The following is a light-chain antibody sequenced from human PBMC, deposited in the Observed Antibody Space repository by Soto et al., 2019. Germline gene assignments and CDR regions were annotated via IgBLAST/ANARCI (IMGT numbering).Light chain of an antibody. J-gene: IGKJ4*01. CDR2: GAS. Sequence: ERVMTQSPATLSVSPGERATLSCRASQSVSSKLAWYQQKPGQAPRLLIYGASTRATGIPARFSGSGSGTEFTLTISSLQSEDFAVYYCQEYNNWHPVTFGGGTKVDIK. CDR1: QSVSSK. CDR3: QEYNNWHPVT. V-gene: IGKV3-15*01.